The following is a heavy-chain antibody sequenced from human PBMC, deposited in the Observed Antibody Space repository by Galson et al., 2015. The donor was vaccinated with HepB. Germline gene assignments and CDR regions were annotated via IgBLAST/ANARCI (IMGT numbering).Heavy chain of an antibody. D-gene: IGHD3-10*01. CDR3: ARTYYYGSGSSAFDI. CDR2: IYHSGST. V-gene: IGHV4-30-2*01. Sequence: LSLTCAVSGGSISSGGYSWSWIRQPPGKGLEWIGYIYHSGSTYYNPSLKSRVTISVDRSKNQFSLKLSSVTAADTAVYYCARTYYYGSGSSAFDIWGQGTMVTVSS. J-gene: IGHJ3*02. CDR1: GGSISSGGYS.